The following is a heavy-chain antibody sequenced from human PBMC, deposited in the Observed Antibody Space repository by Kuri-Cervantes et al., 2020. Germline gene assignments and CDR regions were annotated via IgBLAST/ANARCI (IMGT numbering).Heavy chain of an antibody. CDR3: AKDEDGNGYRVYFDY. CDR1: GFTFDDYT. Sequence: LSLTCAASGFTFDDYTMHWVRQAPGKGLEWVSAISGSGGSTYYADSVKGRFTISRDNSKNTLYLQMNSLRAEDTAVYYCAKDEDGNGYRVYFDYWGQGTLVTVSS. J-gene: IGHJ4*02. V-gene: IGHV3-23*01. CDR2: ISGSGGST. D-gene: IGHD5-24*01.